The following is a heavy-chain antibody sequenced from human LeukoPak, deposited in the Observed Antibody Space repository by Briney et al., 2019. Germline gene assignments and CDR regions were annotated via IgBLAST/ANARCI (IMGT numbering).Heavy chain of an antibody. CDR2: ISYDGSNK. V-gene: IGHV3-30*04. J-gene: IGHJ4*02. CDR1: GFTFSSYA. CDR3: ARDSRSWDFDWLLYPSDY. Sequence: GGSLRLSCAASGFTFSSYAMLWVRQAPGKGLEWVAVISYDGSNKYYADSVKGRFTISRDNSKNTLYLQMNSLRAEDTAVYYCARDSRSWDFDWLLYPSDYWGQGTLVTVSS. D-gene: IGHD3-9*01.